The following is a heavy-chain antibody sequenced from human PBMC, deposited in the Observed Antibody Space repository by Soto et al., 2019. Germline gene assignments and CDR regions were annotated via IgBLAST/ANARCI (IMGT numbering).Heavy chain of an antibody. D-gene: IGHD3-22*01. CDR3: ARDLNFDYYDSSGYFDY. J-gene: IGHJ4*02. CDR2: SSAYNGNT. Sequence: ASVKVSCKASGYTFTSNGISWVRQAPGQGLEWMGWSSAYNGNTNYAQKFQGRVTMTTDTSTSTVYMELRSLRSEDTAVYYCARDLNFDYYDSSGYFDYWGQGTLVTVSS. V-gene: IGHV1-18*04. CDR1: GYTFTSNG.